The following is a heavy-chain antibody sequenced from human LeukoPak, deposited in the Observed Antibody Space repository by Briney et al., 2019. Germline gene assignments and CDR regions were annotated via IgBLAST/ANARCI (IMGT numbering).Heavy chain of an antibody. Sequence: GGPLRLSCAASGFTFSSYAMHWVRQAPGKGLEWVSSISSSSSYIYYADSVKGRFTISRDNAKNSLYLQMNSLRAEDTAVYYCSVVPAAMWVDYWGQGTLVTVSS. CDR3: SVVPAAMWVDY. V-gene: IGHV3-21*01. J-gene: IGHJ4*02. D-gene: IGHD2-2*01. CDR2: ISSSSSYI. CDR1: GFTFSSYA.